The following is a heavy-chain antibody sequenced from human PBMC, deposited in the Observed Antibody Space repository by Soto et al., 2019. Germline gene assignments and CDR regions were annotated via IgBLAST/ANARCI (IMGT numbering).Heavy chain of an antibody. D-gene: IGHD2-15*01. Sequence: QVQLVQSGAEVKKPGSSVKVSCKASGGTFSSYTISWVRQAPGQGLEWMGRIIPILGIANYAQKFQGRVTISGEESTSTAYVELCSLRSEDTAVYYCARDGRYCSGGSCYSGYFQHWGQGTLVTVSS. CDR3: ARDGRYCSGGSCYSGYFQH. CDR2: IIPILGIA. CDR1: GGTFSSYT. J-gene: IGHJ1*01. V-gene: IGHV1-69*08.